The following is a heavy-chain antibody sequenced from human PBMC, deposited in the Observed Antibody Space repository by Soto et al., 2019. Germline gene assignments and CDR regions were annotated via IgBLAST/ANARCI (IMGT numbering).Heavy chain of an antibody. D-gene: IGHD3-10*01. CDR3: ARVIGESYYSPGVDLTFDY. CDR1: GFTFSSYW. Sequence: EVQLVESGGGLVQPGGSLRLSCAASGFTFSSYWMSWVRQAPGKGLEWVANIKQDGSEKYYVDSVKGRFTISRDNAKNSLYLQMNSLRAEDTAVYYCARVIGESYYSPGVDLTFDYWGQGTLVTVSS. CDR2: IKQDGSEK. J-gene: IGHJ4*02. V-gene: IGHV3-7*01.